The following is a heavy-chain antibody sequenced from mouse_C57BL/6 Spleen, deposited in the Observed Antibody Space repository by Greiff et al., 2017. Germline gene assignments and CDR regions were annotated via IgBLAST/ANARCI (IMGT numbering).Heavy chain of an antibody. J-gene: IGHJ3*01. CDR3: ARGGISNYGAWFAY. V-gene: IGHV5-4*03. CDR1: GFTFSSYA. D-gene: IGHD2-5*01. Sequence: EVKLVESGGGLVKPGGSLKLSCAASGFTFSSYAMSWVRQTPEKRLEWVATISDGGSYTYYPDNVKGRFTISRDNAKNNLYLQMSHLKSEDTAMYYCARGGISNYGAWFAYWGQGTLVTVSA. CDR2: ISDGGSYT.